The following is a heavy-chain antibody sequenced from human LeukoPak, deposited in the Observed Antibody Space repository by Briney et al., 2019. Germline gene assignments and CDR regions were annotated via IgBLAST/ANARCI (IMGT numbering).Heavy chain of an antibody. CDR2: INHSGST. V-gene: IGHV4-38-2*02. CDR3: ARLGGDDYDFWSGYPHANWFDP. D-gene: IGHD3-3*01. Sequence: SETLSLTCTVSGYSISSGYYWGWIRQPPGKGLEWIGEINHSGSTNYNPSLKSRVTISVDTSKNQFSLKLSSVTAADTAVYYCARLGGDDYDFWSGYPHANWFDPWGQGTLVTVSS. CDR1: GYSISSGYY. J-gene: IGHJ5*02.